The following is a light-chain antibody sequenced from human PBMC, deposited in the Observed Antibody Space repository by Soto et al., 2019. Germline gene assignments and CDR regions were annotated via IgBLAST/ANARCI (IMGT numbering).Light chain of an antibody. Sequence: EIVLTQSPATLSLSPGERATLSCRASQSVSSYLAWYQQQPGQAPRLLIYDTYNRANGIPARFIGSGSGTDFTLTISSLEPEDFAVYYCKKISNWPPTFGPGTKVEIK. J-gene: IGKJ1*01. CDR3: KKISNWPPT. CDR2: DTY. V-gene: IGKV3-11*01. CDR1: QSVSSY.